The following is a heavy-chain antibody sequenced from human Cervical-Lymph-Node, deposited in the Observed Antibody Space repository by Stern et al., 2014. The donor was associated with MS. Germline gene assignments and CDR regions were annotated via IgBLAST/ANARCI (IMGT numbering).Heavy chain of an antibody. CDR1: GYTFTSYG. D-gene: IGHD3-10*01. J-gene: IGHJ1*01. CDR3: AICLGELLCAEYFQH. V-gene: IGHV1-18*01. CDR2: ISAYNGNT. Sequence: VQLVESGAEVKKPGASVKVSCKASGYTFTSYGISWVRQAPGQGLEWMGWISAYNGNTNYAQKLQGRVTMTTDTSTSTAYMELRSLRSDDTAVYYCAICLGELLCAEYFQHWGQGTLVTVSS.